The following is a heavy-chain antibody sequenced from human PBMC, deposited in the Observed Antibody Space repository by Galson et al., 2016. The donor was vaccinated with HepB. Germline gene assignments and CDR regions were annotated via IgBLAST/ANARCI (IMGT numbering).Heavy chain of an antibody. CDR3: ARDDSGGWYGFHYGMDV. CDR1: GASISGYY. J-gene: IGHJ6*02. V-gene: IGHV4-59*01. Sequence: ETLSLTCTVSGASISGYYLSWIRQPPGKGLEWVGYIYYSGRTNYNPSLKSRVAISVDTSKNQFSLKLSSVTAADTAVYYCARDDSGGWYGFHYGMDVWGQGTTVTVSS. D-gene: IGHD6-19*01. CDR2: IYYSGRT.